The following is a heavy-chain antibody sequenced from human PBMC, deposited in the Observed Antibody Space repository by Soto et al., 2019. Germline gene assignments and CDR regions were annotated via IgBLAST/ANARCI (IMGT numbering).Heavy chain of an antibody. J-gene: IGHJ4*02. D-gene: IGHD6-6*01. CDR2: ISASGTGT. Sequence: PGGSLRLSCAASGFTFRNHAMTRARQAPGKELEWVSAISASGTGTYYAASVKGRFTIFRDNSRATVYLQMNNLRAEDTATYYCARVSSIAARRSYDSWGQGTLVTVSS. CDR1: GFTFRNHA. V-gene: IGHV3-23*01. CDR3: ARVSSIAARRSYDS.